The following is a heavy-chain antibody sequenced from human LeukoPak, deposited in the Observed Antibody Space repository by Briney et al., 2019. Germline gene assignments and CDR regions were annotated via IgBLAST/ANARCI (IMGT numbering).Heavy chain of an antibody. CDR1: GFTFSSYS. D-gene: IGHD3-22*01. Sequence: NPGGSLRLSCAASGFTFSSYSMNWVRQAPGKGLEWVSSISSSSSYIYYADSMKGRFTISRDNAKNSLYLQMNSLRAEDTAVYYCARGTGHYDSSGYYYWGQGTLVTVSS. V-gene: IGHV3-21*01. CDR3: ARGTGHYDSSGYYY. J-gene: IGHJ4*02. CDR2: ISSSSSYI.